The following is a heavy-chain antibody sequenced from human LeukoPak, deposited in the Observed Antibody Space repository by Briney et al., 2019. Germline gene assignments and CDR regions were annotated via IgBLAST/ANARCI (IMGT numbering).Heavy chain of an antibody. CDR2: IYYSGST. Sequence: SETLSLTRTGSGGSLSRYYWSWIRQPPAKGLEWIGYIYYSGSTNYNPSLKSRVTISVGTSKNQFSLKLNSVTAADTAVYYCARALYNFGVLYMDVWGKGTTVTISS. J-gene: IGHJ6*03. CDR1: GGSLSRYY. V-gene: IGHV4-59*01. D-gene: IGHD3-3*01. CDR3: ARALYNFGVLYMDV.